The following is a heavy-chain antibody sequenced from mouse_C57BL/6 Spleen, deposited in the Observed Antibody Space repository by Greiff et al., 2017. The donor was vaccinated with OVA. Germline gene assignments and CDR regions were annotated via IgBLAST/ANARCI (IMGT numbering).Heavy chain of an antibody. D-gene: IGHD1-2*01. CDR3: TSYYGNYYAMDY. V-gene: IGHV5-9-1*02. Sequence: DVKLVESGEGLVKPGGSLKLSCAASGFTFSSYAMSWVRQTPEKRLEWVAYISSGGDYIYYADTVKGRFTISRDNARTTLYLQMSILKSEDTAMYYCTSYYGNYYAMDYWGQGTSVTVSS. CDR2: ISSGGDYI. CDR1: GFTFSSYA. J-gene: IGHJ4*01.